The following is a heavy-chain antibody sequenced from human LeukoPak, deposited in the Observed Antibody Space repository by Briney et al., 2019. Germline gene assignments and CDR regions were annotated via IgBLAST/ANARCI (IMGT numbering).Heavy chain of an antibody. D-gene: IGHD5-12*01. CDR2: INPNSGGT. CDR1: GYTFTGYY. V-gene: IGHV1-2*02. J-gene: IGHJ6*02. CDR3: ARDDVATIYYYYHYGMDV. Sequence: ASVKVSCKASGYTFTGYYMHWVRQAPGQGLEWMGWINPNSGGTNYAQKLQGRVTMTRDTSISTAYMELSKLRSDDTAVYYCARDDVATIYYYYHYGMDVWGQGTTVTVSS.